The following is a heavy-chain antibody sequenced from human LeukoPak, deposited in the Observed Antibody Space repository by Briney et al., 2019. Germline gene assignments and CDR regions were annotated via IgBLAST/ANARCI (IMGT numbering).Heavy chain of an antibody. Sequence: SETLSLTCTVSGGSISSSSYYWGWIRQPPGKGLEWIGSIYYSGSTYYNPSLKSRVTISVGTSKNQFSLKLSSVTAADTAVYYCARDSGYSGYDPRPYYFDYWGQGTLVTVSS. CDR2: IYYSGST. J-gene: IGHJ4*02. CDR1: GGSISSSSYY. CDR3: ARDSGYSGYDPRPYYFDY. D-gene: IGHD5-12*01. V-gene: IGHV4-39*07.